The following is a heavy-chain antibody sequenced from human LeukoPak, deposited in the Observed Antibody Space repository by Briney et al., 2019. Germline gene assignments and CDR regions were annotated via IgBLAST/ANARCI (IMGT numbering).Heavy chain of an antibody. CDR2: IYSGGST. Sequence: HPGGSLRLSCAASGFTVSSNYMSWVRQAPGKGLEWVSVIYSGGSTYYADSVKGRFTISRDNSKNTLYLQMNSLRAEDTAVYYCARDIAPEYYYGMDVWGQGTTVTVSS. J-gene: IGHJ6*02. D-gene: IGHD2-15*01. V-gene: IGHV3-66*01. CDR3: ARDIAPEYYYGMDV. CDR1: GFTVSSNY.